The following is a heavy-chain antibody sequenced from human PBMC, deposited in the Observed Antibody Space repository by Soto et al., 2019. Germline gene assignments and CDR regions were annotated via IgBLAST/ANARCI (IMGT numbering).Heavy chain of an antibody. CDR3: ARDRVYSSCWLRGTFDI. CDR2: ISYDGSNK. V-gene: IGHV3-30-3*01. J-gene: IGHJ3*02. D-gene: IGHD6-19*01. Sequence: QVQLVESGGGVVQPGRSLRLSCAASGFTFSSYAMHWVRQAPGKGLEWVAVISYDGSNKYYADSVKGRFTISRDNSKNTLYLKMNSLRAEEIAVYYCARDRVYSSCWLRGTFDIWGQETMVTVSS. CDR1: GFTFSSYA.